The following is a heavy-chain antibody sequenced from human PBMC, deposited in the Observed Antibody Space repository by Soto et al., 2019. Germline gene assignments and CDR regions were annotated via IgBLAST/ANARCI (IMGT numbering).Heavy chain of an antibody. CDR2: IIPIFGTA. V-gene: IGHV1-69*12. Sequence: QVQLVQSGAEVKKPGSSVKVSCKASGGTFSSYAISWVRQAPGQGLEWMGGIIPIFGTANYAQKFQGRVTITADESTSTAYMELSSLRSEDTAEYYCASLRYSSGWYGHNWFDPWGQGTLVTVSS. CDR3: ASLRYSSGWYGHNWFDP. CDR1: GGTFSSYA. J-gene: IGHJ5*02. D-gene: IGHD6-19*01.